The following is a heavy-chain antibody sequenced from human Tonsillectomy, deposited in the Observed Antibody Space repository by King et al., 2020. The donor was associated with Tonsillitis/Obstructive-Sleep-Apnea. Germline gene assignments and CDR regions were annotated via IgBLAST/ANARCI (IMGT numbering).Heavy chain of an antibody. CDR2: VYWDDDN. D-gene: IGHD7-27*01. J-gene: IGHJ3*02. CDR3: AHRLPHNSNWVYGAFDI. Sequence: TLKESGPTLVKPTQTLTLTCTFSGFSLTTYGVGVGWIRQPPGKALEWLALVYWDDDNRYSPSLKSRLTVTKDTSKNQMVLTMTNVDPVDTATYFCAHRLPHNSNWVYGAFDIWGQGTLVTVSS. CDR1: GFSLTTYGVG. V-gene: IGHV2-5*02.